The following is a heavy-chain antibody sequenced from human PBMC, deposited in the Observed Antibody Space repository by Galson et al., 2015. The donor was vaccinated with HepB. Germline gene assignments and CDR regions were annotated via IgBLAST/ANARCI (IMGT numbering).Heavy chain of an antibody. CDR1: GFTFSTYG. D-gene: IGHD1-14*01. J-gene: IGHJ6*02. Sequence: SLRLSCAASGFTFSTYGMHWVRQAPGKGLEWVALISYDGSIKYYADSVKGRFTISRDNSKNTLYMQLNSLRAEDTAVYYCAKDPSGEPYYGMDVWGQGTTVAVSS. V-gene: IGHV3-30*18. CDR3: AKDPSGEPYYGMDV. CDR2: ISYDGSIK.